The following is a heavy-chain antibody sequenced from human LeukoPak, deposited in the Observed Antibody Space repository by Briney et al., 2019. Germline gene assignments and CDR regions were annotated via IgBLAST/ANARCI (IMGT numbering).Heavy chain of an antibody. Sequence: PGGSLRLSCAASGFTFTSAWMNWVRQPPGKGLEWIGNIFYSGSTYYSPSLKSRVTISLDTSRNQFSLKLNSVTAADTAVYYCAKSNGYGLVDIWGQGTMVTVSS. D-gene: IGHD3-10*01. V-gene: IGHV4-4*02. J-gene: IGHJ3*02. CDR2: IFYSGST. CDR1: GFTFTSAW. CDR3: AKSNGYGLVDI.